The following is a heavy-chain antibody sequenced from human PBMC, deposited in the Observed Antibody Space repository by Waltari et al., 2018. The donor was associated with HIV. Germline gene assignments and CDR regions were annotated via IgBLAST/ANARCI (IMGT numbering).Heavy chain of an antibody. J-gene: IGHJ6*02. Sequence: QVHLVQSGTEVKKPGASVKVSCKISGYTLTDLSIHWVRQAPGKELEWVGRFDPENGEALYAQKLQGRFTMTEDTSTDTAYMELSSLRSEDTAVYYCATNEYGPDYYYGMDVWGQGTTVTVSS. CDR1: GYTLTDLS. CDR3: ATNEYGPDYYYGMDV. D-gene: IGHD1-1*01. CDR2: FDPENGEA. V-gene: IGHV1-24*01.